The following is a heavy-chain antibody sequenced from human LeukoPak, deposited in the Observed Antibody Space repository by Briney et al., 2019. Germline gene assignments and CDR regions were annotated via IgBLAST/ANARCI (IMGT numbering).Heavy chain of an antibody. CDR2: ITRGGSTR. J-gene: IGHJ5*02. Sequence: GGSLRLSCAASGFRFSSYSMHWVRQAPGKGLDWVSSITRGGSTRYYADSVKGRFTISRDDGTTSLYLHMNSLRVDDTAVYFCARDATVASSPNCFDPWGQGTLVTVSS. D-gene: IGHD4-23*01. V-gene: IGHV3-48*01. CDR3: ARDATVASSPNCFDP. CDR1: GFRFSSYS.